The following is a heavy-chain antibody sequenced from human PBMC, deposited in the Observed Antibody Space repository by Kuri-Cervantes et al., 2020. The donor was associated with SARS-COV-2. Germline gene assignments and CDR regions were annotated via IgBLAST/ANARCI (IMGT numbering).Heavy chain of an antibody. V-gene: IGHV3-48*01. CDR1: GFTFSDYS. Sequence: GESLKISCAASGFTFSDYSMNWVRQAPGKGLEWVSYIGSSSSIIYYADSMKGRFTISRDNAKNSLSLQMNSLRADDTAVYYCARASHLKRMTIFGVGNNYYYGMDVWGQGTTVTVSS. J-gene: IGHJ6*02. CDR3: ARASHLKRMTIFGVGNNYYYGMDV. D-gene: IGHD3-3*01. CDR2: IGSSSSII.